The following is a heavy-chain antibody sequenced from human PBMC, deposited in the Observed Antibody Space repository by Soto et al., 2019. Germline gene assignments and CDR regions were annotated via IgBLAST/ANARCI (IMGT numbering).Heavy chain of an antibody. D-gene: IGHD3-3*01. CDR2: IYYSGST. Sequence: AETLSLTCTVSGGNISSGGYYWSWIRQHPGKGLEWIGYIYYSGSTNYNPSLKSRVTISVDTSKNQFSLKLSSVTAADTAMYYCARQIGGRSDFWSGYSSRQYYMDVWGKGTTVTVS. J-gene: IGHJ6*03. CDR1: GGNISSGGYY. CDR3: ARQIGGRSDFWSGYSSRQYYMDV. V-gene: IGHV4-61*08.